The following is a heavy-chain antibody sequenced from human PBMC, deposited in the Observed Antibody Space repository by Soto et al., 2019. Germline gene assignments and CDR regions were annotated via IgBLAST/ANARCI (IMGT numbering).Heavy chain of an antibody. CDR2: IQLGGSFI. V-gene: IGHV3-7*01. CDR1: GFNFRKYR. J-gene: IGHJ4*02. D-gene: IGHD3-3*01. CDR3: ARWRGAQSEFEY. Sequence: EVQLVESGGGLVQPGGSLGPLCLASGFNFRKYRMSWVPLAPGKGLEWVASIQLGGSFIEHADSVKGRFTISRDDAENSLYLDMNSLRVEDTALYYCARWRGAQSEFEYWGQGTRVTVSS.